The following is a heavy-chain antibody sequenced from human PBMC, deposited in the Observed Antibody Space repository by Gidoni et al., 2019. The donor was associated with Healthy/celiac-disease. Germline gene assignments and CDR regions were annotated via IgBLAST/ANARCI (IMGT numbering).Heavy chain of an antibody. CDR3: ATPKAGRGGSYSGVFDY. Sequence: QVQRVESGGGVVQPEWSLRLPCAASAFPFTRYCMHWVSQAPGKGLEWVAVISYYGSNTYYADSVNGRLIISRDNSKNTLYLQMNSLRAEDTAVYYCATPKAGRGGSYSGVFDYWGQGTLVTVSS. V-gene: IGHV3-30*03. CDR2: ISYYGSNT. CDR1: AFPFTRYC. J-gene: IGHJ4*02. D-gene: IGHD1-26*01.